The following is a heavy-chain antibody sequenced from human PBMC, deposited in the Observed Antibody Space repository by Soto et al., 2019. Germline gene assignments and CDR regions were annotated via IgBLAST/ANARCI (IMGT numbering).Heavy chain of an antibody. J-gene: IGHJ4*02. D-gene: IGHD6-13*01. Sequence: GGSLRLSCAASGFTFSSYAMSWVRQAPGKGLEWVSAISGSGGSTYYADSVKGRFTISRDNSKNTLYLQMNSLRAEDTAVYYWGKVTADYSSSQFDYRGQGTLVTLSS. CDR1: GFTFSSYA. V-gene: IGHV3-23*01. CDR3: GKVTADYSSSQFDY. CDR2: ISGSGGST.